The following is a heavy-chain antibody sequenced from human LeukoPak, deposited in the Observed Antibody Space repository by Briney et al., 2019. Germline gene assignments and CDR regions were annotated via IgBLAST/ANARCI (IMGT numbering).Heavy chain of an antibody. J-gene: IGHJ4*02. Sequence: PGGSLRLSCAASGFTVSSNYMSWVRQAPGKGLEWVSVIYSGGSTYYADSVKGRFTISRDNSKNTLYLQMNSLRAEDTAVYYCAGADITMVRGVIMRGDYWGQGTLVTVSS. D-gene: IGHD3-10*01. CDR2: IYSGGST. CDR1: GFTVSSNY. V-gene: IGHV3-53*01. CDR3: AGADITMVRGVIMRGDY.